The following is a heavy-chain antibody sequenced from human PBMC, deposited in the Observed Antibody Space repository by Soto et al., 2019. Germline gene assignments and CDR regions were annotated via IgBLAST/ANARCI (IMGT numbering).Heavy chain of an antibody. J-gene: IGHJ6*02. Sequence: QVQLQESGPGLVKPSQTLSLTCTVSGGSISSGGYYWSWIRQHPGKGLEWIGYIYYSGSTYYNPSLKSRVTISVDTSKNQCSLKLSSVTAADTAVYYCARVDVDTDADYYYGMDVWGQGTTVTVSS. V-gene: IGHV4-31*03. CDR3: ARVDVDTDADYYYGMDV. D-gene: IGHD5-18*01. CDR2: IYYSGST. CDR1: GGSISSGGYY.